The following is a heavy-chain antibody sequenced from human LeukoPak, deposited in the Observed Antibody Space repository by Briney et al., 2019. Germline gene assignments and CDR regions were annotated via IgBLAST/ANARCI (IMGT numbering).Heavy chain of an antibody. V-gene: IGHV4-59*01. D-gene: IGHD4-23*01. CDR3: ARENYGGNSLTYYYGIDV. CDR1: GGSSSLYC. CDR2: IFYGGTT. J-gene: IGHJ6*02. Sequence: SETLSLTCTVSGGSSSLYCWSWIRQPPGKGLEWIGYIFYGGTTKYNPSLKGRVTMSVDTSQNQFSLKLSSVTAADTAVYYCARENYGGNSLTYYYGIDVWGQGTTVTVSS.